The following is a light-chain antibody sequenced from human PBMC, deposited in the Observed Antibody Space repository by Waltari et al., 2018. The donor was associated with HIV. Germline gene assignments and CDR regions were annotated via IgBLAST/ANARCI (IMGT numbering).Light chain of an antibody. Sequence: DIQMTQSPSSLSASVGDSVSFTCRASRSVYYKVNWFQQRPGKPPKVLIYDASNLQSGVPSRFSGSGSGTNFTLTINSLQPDDFASYCCQQTYRSPLTFGPGTKVDIK. CDR2: DAS. CDR3: QQTYRSPLT. V-gene: IGKV1-39*01. J-gene: IGKJ3*01. CDR1: RSVYYK.